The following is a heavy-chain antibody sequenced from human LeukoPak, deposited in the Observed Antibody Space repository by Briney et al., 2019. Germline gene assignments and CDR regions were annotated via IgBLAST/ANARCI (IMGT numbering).Heavy chain of an antibody. CDR1: GLTFDDYA. V-gene: IGHV3-43*02. CDR3: AKGADPLTWRMTTVAGTRFDF. D-gene: IGHD6-19*01. J-gene: IGHJ4*02. Sequence: GGSLRLSCAVSGLTFDDYAMHWVRQAPGKGLEWVSLISGDGGSRYYAGSVKGRFTVSRDNSKNSLYLQMNRLRTDGTDFYYCAKGADPLTWRMTTVAGTRFDFWGQGTLVTVSS. CDR2: ISGDGGSR.